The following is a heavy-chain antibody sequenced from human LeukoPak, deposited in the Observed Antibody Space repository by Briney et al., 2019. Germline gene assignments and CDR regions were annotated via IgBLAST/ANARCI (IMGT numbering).Heavy chain of an antibody. Sequence: SQTLSLTCAVSGGSISSGGYSWSWIRQPPGKGLEWIGYIYHSGSTYYNPSLKSRVTMSVDRSKNQFSLKLSSVTAADTAVYYCARAGGTVLGPFDPWGQGTLVTVSS. D-gene: IGHD3-16*01. V-gene: IGHV4-30-2*01. CDR3: ARAGGTVLGPFDP. CDR1: GGSISSGGYS. J-gene: IGHJ5*02. CDR2: IYHSGST.